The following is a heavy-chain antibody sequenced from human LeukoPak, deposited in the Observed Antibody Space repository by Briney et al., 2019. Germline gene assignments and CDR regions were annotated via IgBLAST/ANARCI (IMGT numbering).Heavy chain of an antibody. CDR1: GSTFSNHA. V-gene: IGHV1-69*04. CDR2: IAPLIGIA. D-gene: IGHD6-19*01. Sequence: SVKVSCKASGSTFSNHAITWVRQAPGQGLEWMGRIAPLIGIANYAQKFQGRVTISADKSTSTAYMELSSLRSEDTAVYYCTRDPSGLSSGWLGGFDYWGQGTLVTVSS. J-gene: IGHJ4*02. CDR3: TRDPSGLSSGWLGGFDY.